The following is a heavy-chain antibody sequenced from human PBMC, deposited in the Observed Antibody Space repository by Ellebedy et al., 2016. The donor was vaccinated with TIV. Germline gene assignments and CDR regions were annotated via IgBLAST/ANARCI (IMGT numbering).Heavy chain of an antibody. D-gene: IGHD2-15*01. V-gene: IGHV3-15*01. CDR3: AAGTGRTDFDY. CDR2: IKSKTDYGTR. CDR1: GFTFSNAW. J-gene: IGHJ4*02. Sequence: GESLKISXAASGFTFSNAWMSWVRQAPGKGLEWVGRIKSKTDYGTRDFAAPLIGRFTISRDDSKNTLYLQMNSLETDDTAVYYCAAGTGRTDFDYWGQGTLVTVSS.